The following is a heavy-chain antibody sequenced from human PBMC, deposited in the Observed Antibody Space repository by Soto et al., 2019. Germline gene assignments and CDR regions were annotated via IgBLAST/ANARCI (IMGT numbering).Heavy chain of an antibody. CDR1: GFTFSNYW. Sequence: VGSLRLSGAASGFTFSNYWMTWVRQAPGKGLEWVANIKEDGSEKHYVDSVKGRFTISRDNAKNSLYLQMNSLRVEDTAVYFCSRDVVVGAKALNYWGQGALVTVSS. D-gene: IGHD2-15*01. J-gene: IGHJ4*02. CDR2: IKEDGSEK. V-gene: IGHV3-7*01. CDR3: SRDVVVGAKALNY.